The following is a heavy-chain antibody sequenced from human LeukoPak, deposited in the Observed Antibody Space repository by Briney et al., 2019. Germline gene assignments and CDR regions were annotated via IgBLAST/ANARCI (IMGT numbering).Heavy chain of an antibody. CDR1: GGSISSGDYY. Sequence: SETLSPTCTVSGGSISSGDYYWSWIRQPPGKGLEWVGYIYYSGSTYYNPSLKSRVTISVDTSKNQFSLKLSSVTAADTAVYYCARVFMGIDYWGQGTLVTVSS. V-gene: IGHV4-30-4*08. CDR2: IYYSGST. D-gene: IGHD7-27*01. J-gene: IGHJ4*02. CDR3: ARVFMGIDY.